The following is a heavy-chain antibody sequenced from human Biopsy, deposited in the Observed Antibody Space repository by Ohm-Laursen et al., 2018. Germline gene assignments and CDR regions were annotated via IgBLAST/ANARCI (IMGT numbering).Heavy chain of an antibody. J-gene: IGHJ4*02. V-gene: IGHV4-61*01. Sequence: PSLTCTVSGASVTSGSYYWSWIRQPPGKGLEWLGYISNIGSTNYNPSLKSRVTISVDTSKNHFSLKLTSVTAADTAVYYCARESALAGDFDSWGQGTLVTVSS. CDR3: ARESALAGDFDS. CDR2: ISNIGST. D-gene: IGHD6-19*01. CDR1: GASVTSGSYY.